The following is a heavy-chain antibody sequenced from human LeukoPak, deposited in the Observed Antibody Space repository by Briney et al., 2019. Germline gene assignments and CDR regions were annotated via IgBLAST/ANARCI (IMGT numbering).Heavy chain of an antibody. J-gene: IGHJ5*02. Sequence: SETLSLTCTVSGGSISSGSYYWSWIRQPAGKGLEWIGHIYTSGSTSSNPSLRSRVTISVDTSKNQFSLKLSSVTAADTAVYYCARARSSGWSQNWFDPWGQGTLVTVPS. CDR3: ARARSSGWSQNWFDP. CDR1: GGSISSGSYY. D-gene: IGHD6-19*01. CDR2: IYTSGST. V-gene: IGHV4-61*09.